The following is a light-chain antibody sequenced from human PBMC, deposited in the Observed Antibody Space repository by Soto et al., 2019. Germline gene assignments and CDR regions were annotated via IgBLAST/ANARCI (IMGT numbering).Light chain of an antibody. Sequence: QPVLTQPASVSGSPGQSITISCTGTSSDVGRFNLVSWYQQHPGKAPKLMTYEDTKRPSGVSNRFSGSKSGNTASLTISGLQAEDEADYYCCSYAGSNTYVFGTGTKLTVL. CDR1: SSDVGRFNL. J-gene: IGLJ1*01. CDR3: CSYAGSNTYV. CDR2: EDT. V-gene: IGLV2-23*01.